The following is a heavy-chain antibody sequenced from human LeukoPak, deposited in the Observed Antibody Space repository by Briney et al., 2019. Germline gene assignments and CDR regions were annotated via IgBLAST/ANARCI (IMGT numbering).Heavy chain of an antibody. Sequence: SETLSLTCTLSGGSISSYYWSWIRQPPGKGLEWIGYIYYSGSTNYNPSLKSRVTISVDTSKNQFSLKLSSVPAADTAVYYCARRRDSSGYVDYWGQGTLVTVSS. D-gene: IGHD3-22*01. CDR3: ARRRDSSGYVDY. J-gene: IGHJ4*02. CDR1: GGSISSYY. V-gene: IGHV4-59*08. CDR2: IYYSGST.